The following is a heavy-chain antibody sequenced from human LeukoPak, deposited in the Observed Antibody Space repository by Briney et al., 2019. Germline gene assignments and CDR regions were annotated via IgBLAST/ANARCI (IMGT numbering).Heavy chain of an antibody. CDR3: AKDRRIVAPTSTDY. J-gene: IGHJ4*02. D-gene: IGHD5-12*01. CDR1: GFTFDDYA. Sequence: GRSLRLSCAASGFTFDDYAMHWVRQAPGKGLEWVSGISWNSGSIGYADSVKGRFTISRDNSKNTLYLQMNSLRAEDTAVYYCAKDRRIVAPTSTDYWGQGTLVTVSS. V-gene: IGHV3-9*01. CDR2: ISWNSGSI.